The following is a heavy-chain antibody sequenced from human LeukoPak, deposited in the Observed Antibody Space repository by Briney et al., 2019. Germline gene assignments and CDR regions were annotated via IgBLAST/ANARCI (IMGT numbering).Heavy chain of an antibody. CDR3: ARERSYQAGEPAGYFDY. CDR2: CYYSGST. CDR1: GCSISSSMYY. Sequence: SETLSLTCTVSGCSISSSMYYWGRFRQPPGKGLEWSGSCYYSGSTYYNPSLKSRVTISVDTPKNQFPLKQSSVTAADTAVYYCARERSYQAGEPAGYFDYWGQGTLVTVSS. J-gene: IGHJ4*02. D-gene: IGHD7-27*01. V-gene: IGHV4-39*02.